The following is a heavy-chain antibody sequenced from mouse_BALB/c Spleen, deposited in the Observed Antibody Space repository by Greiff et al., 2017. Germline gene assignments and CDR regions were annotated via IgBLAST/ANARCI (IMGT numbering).Heavy chain of an antibody. J-gene: IGHJ4*01. CDR3: ARENYRYAMDY. V-gene: IGHV5-17*02. CDR1: GFTFSSFG. CDR2: ISSGSSTI. D-gene: IGHD2-14*01. Sequence: EVQRVESGGGLVQPGGSRKLSCAASGFTFSSFGMHWVRQAPEKGLEWVAYISSGSSTIYYADTVKGRFTISRDNPKNTLFLQMTSLRSEDTAMYYCARENYRYAMDYWGQGTSVTVSS.